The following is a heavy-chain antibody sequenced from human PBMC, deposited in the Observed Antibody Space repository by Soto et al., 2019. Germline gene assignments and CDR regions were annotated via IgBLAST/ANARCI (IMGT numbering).Heavy chain of an antibody. CDR1: GGSISSYY. Sequence: SETLSLTCTVSGGSISSYYWSWIRQPPGKGLEWIGYIYYSGSTNYNPSLKSRVTISVDTSKNQFSLKLSSVTAADTAVYYCARGGDYSGYEYYFDYWGQGTLVTVSS. D-gene: IGHD5-12*01. J-gene: IGHJ4*02. V-gene: IGHV4-59*01. CDR3: ARGGDYSGYEYYFDY. CDR2: IYYSGST.